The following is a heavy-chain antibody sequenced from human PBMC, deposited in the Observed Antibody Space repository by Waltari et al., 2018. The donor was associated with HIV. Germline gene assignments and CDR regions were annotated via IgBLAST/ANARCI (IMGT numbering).Heavy chain of an antibody. D-gene: IGHD1-26*01. CDR3: ARAREWELLYPIDY. Sequence: QVQLVHSGSKLKNPGPSVKVSRTASGTTFINYGMNWGRQAPGQGLEWMGWINTNTGNPTYAQGFTGRFVFSLDTSVSTAYLQISSLKTEDTAVYYCARAREWELLYPIDYWGQGTLVTVS. V-gene: IGHV7-4-1*02. J-gene: IGHJ4*02. CDR2: INTNTGNP. CDR1: GTTFINYG.